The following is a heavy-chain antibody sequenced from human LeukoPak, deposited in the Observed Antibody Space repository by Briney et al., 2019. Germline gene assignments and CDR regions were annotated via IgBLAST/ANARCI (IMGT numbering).Heavy chain of an antibody. CDR1: GFTFSSHG. CDR2: IWNDGSNQ. J-gene: IGHJ4*02. Sequence: GRSLRLSCAASGFTFSSHGMHWVRQAPGRGLEWVAIIWNDGSNQNYVDSVKGRFTISRDSSKNTLYLQMNSLRAEDTAVYYCARGCGGSPGCFIIDYWGQGTLVTVSS. D-gene: IGHD2-15*01. CDR3: ARGCGGSPGCFIIDY. V-gene: IGHV3-33*01.